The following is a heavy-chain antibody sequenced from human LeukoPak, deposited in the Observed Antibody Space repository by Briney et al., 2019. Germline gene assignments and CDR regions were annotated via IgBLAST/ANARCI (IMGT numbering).Heavy chain of an antibody. Sequence: PGGSLRLSCAASGFTFSSYAMSWVRQAPGKGLEWVSAISGSGGSTYYADSVKGRFTISRDNSKNTLYLQMSSLRAEDTAVYYCAKGDSYGGYIGHDFWGQGTLVTVSS. CDR1: GFTFSSYA. CDR3: AKGDSYGGYIGHDF. CDR2: ISGSGGST. V-gene: IGHV3-23*01. J-gene: IGHJ4*02. D-gene: IGHD5-12*01.